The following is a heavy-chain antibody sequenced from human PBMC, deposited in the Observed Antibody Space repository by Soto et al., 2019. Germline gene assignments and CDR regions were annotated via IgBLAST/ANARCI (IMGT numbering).Heavy chain of an antibody. CDR1: GFPFSAYA. D-gene: IGHD2-21*01. CDR3: AKEDTRCCYPGFDH. V-gene: IGHV3-23*01. J-gene: IGHJ4*02. Sequence: EVQLLESGGALVQPGGSLRLSCAASGFPFSAYALSWVRQAPGKGLECISGISGSADSVHYADSVKGRFAISRDNSKNMVYLQMNSLRADDTAVYYCAKEDTRCCYPGFDHWGQGTLVTVSS. CDR2: ISGSADSV.